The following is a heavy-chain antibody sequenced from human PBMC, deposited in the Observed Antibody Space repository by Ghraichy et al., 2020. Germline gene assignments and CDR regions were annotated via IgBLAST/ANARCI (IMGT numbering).Heavy chain of an antibody. Sequence: SETLSLTCTVYGGSFSGYYWRWIRQPPGKGLEWIGEINHRGSTNYNPSLKSRVTISIDTSTKQFSLKLNSVTAADTAVYYCLTSHPTTTSALEIWGQGTMLTVSS. V-gene: IGHV4-34*01. J-gene: IGHJ3*02. CDR3: LTSHPTTTSALEI. D-gene: IGHD4-17*01. CDR1: GGSFSGYY. CDR2: INHRGST.